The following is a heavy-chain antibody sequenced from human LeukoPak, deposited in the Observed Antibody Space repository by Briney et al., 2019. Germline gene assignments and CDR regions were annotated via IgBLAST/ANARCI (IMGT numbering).Heavy chain of an antibody. CDR1: GYSISSGYY. CDR3: ARGSSYYYGSGSYYNERDNWFDP. Sequence: PSETLPLTCAVSGYSISSGYYWGWIRQPPGKGLEWIGSIYHSGSTYYNPSLKSRVTISVDTSKNQFSLKLSSVTAADTAVYYCARGSSYYYGSGSYYNERDNWFDPWGQGTLVTVSS. V-gene: IGHV4-38-2*01. CDR2: IYHSGST. J-gene: IGHJ5*02. D-gene: IGHD3-10*01.